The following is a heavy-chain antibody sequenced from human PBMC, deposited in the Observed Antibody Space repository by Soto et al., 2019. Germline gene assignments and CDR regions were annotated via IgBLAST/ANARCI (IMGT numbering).Heavy chain of an antibody. Sequence: QVQLVESGGGLVKPGGSLRLSCAASGFTFSDYYMSWIRQAPGKGLEYISYISSGGSFIYYADSVKGRFTISRDTAKTSLYLQMNSLRAEDTALYYCARHRYYEGSVPGYGMDVCGQGTTVTVSS. J-gene: IGHJ6*02. CDR3: ARHRYYEGSVPGYGMDV. D-gene: IGHD3-16*01. CDR2: ISSGGSFI. V-gene: IGHV3-11*01. CDR1: GFTFSDYY.